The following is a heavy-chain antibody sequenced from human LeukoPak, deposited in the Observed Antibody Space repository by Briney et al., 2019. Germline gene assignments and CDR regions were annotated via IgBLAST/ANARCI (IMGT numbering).Heavy chain of an antibody. V-gene: IGHV4-34*01. CDR3: ARAHPDDAFDI. J-gene: IGHJ3*02. CDR2: INHSGST. CDR1: GGSFSGYY. Sequence: PSETLSLTCAVYGGSFSGYYWSWIRQPPGKGLEWIGEINHSGSTNYNPSLKSRVTISVDTSKNQFSLKLSSVTAADTAVYYCARAHPDDAFDIWGQGTMVTVSS. D-gene: IGHD1-14*01.